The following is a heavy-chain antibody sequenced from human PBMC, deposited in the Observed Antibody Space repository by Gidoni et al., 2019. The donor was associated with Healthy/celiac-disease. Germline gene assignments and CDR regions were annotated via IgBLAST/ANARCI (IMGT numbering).Heavy chain of an antibody. CDR2: IYYSGST. CDR3: ARGDGYPGY. D-gene: IGHD5-12*01. Sequence: HLQLQESGPGLVKPSETLSLTCTVSGGSISSSSYYWGWLRQPPGKGLEWIGSIYYSGSTYYNTSLKSRVTISVDTSKNQFSLRLSSVTAADTDVYYCARGDGYPGYWGQGTLVTVSS. J-gene: IGHJ4*02. V-gene: IGHV4-39*01. CDR1: GGSISSSSYY.